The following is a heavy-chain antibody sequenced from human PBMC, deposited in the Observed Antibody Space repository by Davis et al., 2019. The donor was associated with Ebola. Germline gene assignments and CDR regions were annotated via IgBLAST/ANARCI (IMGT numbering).Heavy chain of an antibody. Sequence: AASVKVSCKTFGYTFTSYGITWVRQAPGQGLEWMGIINPSGGSTSYAQKFQGRVTMTRDTSTTTVYMDLSSLRFEYTALYYCTTPGGQDSGYDVFDIWGQGTMVTVSS. CDR3: TTPGGQDSGYDVFDI. CDR1: GYTFTSYG. V-gene: IGHV1-46*03. D-gene: IGHD5-12*01. CDR2: INPSGGST. J-gene: IGHJ3*02.